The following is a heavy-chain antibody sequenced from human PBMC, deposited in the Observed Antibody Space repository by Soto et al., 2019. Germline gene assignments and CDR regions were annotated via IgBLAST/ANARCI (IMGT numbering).Heavy chain of an antibody. J-gene: IGHJ3*02. CDR3: ARDLAVAGYDAFDI. V-gene: IGHV4-59*01. D-gene: IGHD6-19*01. Sequence: LSLTFTVSGXSISSYYWSWIRQPPGKGLEWIGYIYYSGSTNYNPSLKSRVTISVDTSKNQFSPKLSSVTAADTAVYYCARDLAVAGYDAFDIWGQGTMVTVSS. CDR1: GXSISSYY. CDR2: IYYSGST.